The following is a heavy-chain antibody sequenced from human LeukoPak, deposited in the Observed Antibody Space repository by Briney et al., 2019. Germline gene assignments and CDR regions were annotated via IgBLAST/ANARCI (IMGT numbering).Heavy chain of an antibody. CDR3: ARVLLPLYGMDV. J-gene: IGHJ6*02. Sequence: GGSLRLSCAASGFTFSSYGVHWVRQAPGKGLEWVAVIWYDGSNKYYADSVKGRFTISRDNSKNTLYLQMNSLRVEDTAVYYCARVLLPLYGMDVWGQGTTVTVSS. CDR1: GFTFSSYG. V-gene: IGHV3-33*01. CDR2: IWYDGSNK. D-gene: IGHD3-22*01.